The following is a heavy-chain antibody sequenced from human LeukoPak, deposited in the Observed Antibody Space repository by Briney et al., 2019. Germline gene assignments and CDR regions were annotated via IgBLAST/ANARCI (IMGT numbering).Heavy chain of an antibody. CDR2: ISTSSSYI. J-gene: IGHJ1*01. CDR3: ARDPAGWYDGYFQH. V-gene: IGHV3-21*06. D-gene: IGHD6-19*01. CDR1: GFKFSSYR. Sequence: GGSLRLSCAVSGFKFSSYRMNWVRQAPGKGVEWVSFISTSSSYIYYADSVKGRFTISRDNARNSLYLQMNSLRAEDTAVYYCARDPAGWYDGYFQHWGQGTLVTVSS.